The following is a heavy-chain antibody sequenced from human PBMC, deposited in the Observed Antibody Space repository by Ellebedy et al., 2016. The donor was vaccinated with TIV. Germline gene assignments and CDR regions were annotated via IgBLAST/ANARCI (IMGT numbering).Heavy chain of an antibody. V-gene: IGHV3-49*03. Sequence: GESLKISXTASGFTFGDYAMSWFRQAPGKGLEWVGFIRSKAYGGTTEYAASVKGRFTISRDDSKSIAYLQMNSLKTEDTAVYYCTTSSTYYDILTGPPDPWGQGTLVTVSS. J-gene: IGHJ5*02. CDR3: TTSSTYYDILTGPPDP. CDR1: GFTFGDYA. CDR2: IRSKAYGGTT. D-gene: IGHD3-9*01.